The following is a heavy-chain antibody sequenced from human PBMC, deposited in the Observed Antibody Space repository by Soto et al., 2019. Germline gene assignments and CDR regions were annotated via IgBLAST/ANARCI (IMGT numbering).Heavy chain of an antibody. CDR3: ERHLLEGFDAFDI. V-gene: IGHV5-51*07. Sequence: GESRKISCKGSGYSFTSYWIGWVHQMPGKGLEWMGIIYPGDSDTRYSPSFQGQVTISADKSISTAYLQWSSLKASDTAMYYCERHLLEGFDAFDIWGPGRMLTIS. CDR1: GYSFTSYW. CDR2: IYPGDSDT. D-gene: IGHD1-1*01. J-gene: IGHJ3*02.